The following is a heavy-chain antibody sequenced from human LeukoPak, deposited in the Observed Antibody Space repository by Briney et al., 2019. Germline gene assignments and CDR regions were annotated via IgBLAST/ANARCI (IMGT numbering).Heavy chain of an antibody. D-gene: IGHD6-13*01. CDR2: INHSGST. Sequence: SETLSLTCAVYGGSFSGYYWSWIRQPPGKGLEWIGEINHSGSTNYNPSLKSRVTISVDTSKNQSSLKLSSVTAADTAVYYCARGRSSWYGAYYFDYWGQGTLVTVSS. CDR3: ARGRSSWYGAYYFDY. J-gene: IGHJ4*02. V-gene: IGHV4-34*01. CDR1: GGSFSGYY.